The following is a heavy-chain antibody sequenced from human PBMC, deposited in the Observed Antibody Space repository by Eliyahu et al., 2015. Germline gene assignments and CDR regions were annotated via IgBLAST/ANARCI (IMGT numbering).Heavy chain of an antibody. CDR1: GFXFSSYA. CDR2: ISGSGGST. CDR3: AKCQTESVRGVIMDY. J-gene: IGHJ4*02. V-gene: IGHV3-23*01. Sequence: EVQLLESGGGLVXPGGSLRLSCAASGFXFSSYAMXWVRQAPGKGLEWVXAISGSGGSTYYADSVKGRFTISRDNSKNTLYLQMNSLRAEDTAVYYCAKCQTESVRGVIMDYWGQGTLVTVSS. D-gene: IGHD3-10*01.